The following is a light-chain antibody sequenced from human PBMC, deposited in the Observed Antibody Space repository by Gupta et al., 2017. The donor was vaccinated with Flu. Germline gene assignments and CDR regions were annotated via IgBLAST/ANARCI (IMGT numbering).Light chain of an antibody. CDR3: ISYTSSSTWV. J-gene: IGLJ3*02. CDR1: SSDVGGYNY. V-gene: IGLV2-14*01. Sequence: HSALTQPASVSGSPGEAITISCTGTSSDVGGYNYVSWYQQHSGKAPKLMIYEVRNRPAGVSNRFSGSKTGNTASLTIFVLQSEDEADYYCISYTSSSTWVFGGGTKVTVL. CDR2: EVR.